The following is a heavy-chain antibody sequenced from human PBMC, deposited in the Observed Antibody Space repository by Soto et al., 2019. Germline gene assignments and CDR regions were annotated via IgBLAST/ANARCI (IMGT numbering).Heavy chain of an antibody. CDR3: ARDLGRATVTTNYYYGMDV. CDR1: GFTFSNAW. Sequence: GGSLRLSCAASGFTFSNAWMSWVRQAPGKGLEWVAVISYDGSNKYYADSVKGRFTISRDNSKNTLYLQMNSLRAEDTAVYYCARDLGRATVTTNYYYGMDVWGQGTTVTVSS. V-gene: IGHV3-30-3*01. D-gene: IGHD4-4*01. J-gene: IGHJ6*02. CDR2: ISYDGSNK.